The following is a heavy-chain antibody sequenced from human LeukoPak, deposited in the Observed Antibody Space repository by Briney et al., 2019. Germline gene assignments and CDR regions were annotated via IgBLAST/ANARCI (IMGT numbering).Heavy chain of an antibody. V-gene: IGHV1-69*01. D-gene: IGHD3-10*01. J-gene: IGHJ5*02. CDR1: GGTFSSYA. Sequence: SVKVSCKASGGTFSSYAISWVRQAPGQGLEWMGGIIPIFGTANYAQKFQGRVTITADESTSTAYMGLSSLRSEDTAVYYCARVGVLLWFGELLYPNWFDPWGQGTLVTVSS. CDR2: IIPIFGTA. CDR3: ARVGVLLWFGELLYPNWFDP.